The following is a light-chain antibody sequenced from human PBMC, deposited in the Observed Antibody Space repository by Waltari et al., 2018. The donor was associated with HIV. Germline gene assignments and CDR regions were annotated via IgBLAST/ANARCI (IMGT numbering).Light chain of an antibody. V-gene: IGLV1-51*01. J-gene: IGLJ3*02. CDR1: SSNIGNNY. CDR2: DNN. CDR3: GTWDSSLSFWV. Sequence: QSVLTQPPSVSAAPGQKVTISCSGSSSNIGNNYVSWYQQLPGTAPKLLIYDNNKRPSGSPDRFSGSKSGTSATLGITGPQTGDEADYYCGTWDSSLSFWVFGGGTKLTVL.